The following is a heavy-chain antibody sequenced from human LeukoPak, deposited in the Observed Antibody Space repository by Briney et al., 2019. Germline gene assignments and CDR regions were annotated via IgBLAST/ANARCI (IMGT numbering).Heavy chain of an antibody. D-gene: IGHD6-13*01. CDR3: AKYSSSSLRAFDI. J-gene: IGHJ3*02. Sequence: KPSETLSLTCTVSGASITSYYWSWIRQPAGKGLEWIGRIYTSGSTNYNPSLKSRVTMSVDTSKNQFSLKLTSVTAADTAVYYCAKYSSSSLRAFDIWGQGTMVTVSS. CDR2: IYTSGST. V-gene: IGHV4-4*07. CDR1: GASITSYY.